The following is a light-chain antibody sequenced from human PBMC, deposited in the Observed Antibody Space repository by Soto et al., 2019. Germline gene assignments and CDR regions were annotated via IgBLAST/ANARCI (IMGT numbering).Light chain of an antibody. J-gene: IGKJ4*01. Sequence: EIVMTQSPAALSMSPGERATLSCRASQSVSSNLAWYQQKPGQAPRLLIYGASTRATGIPARFSGSGSGTEFTLTISSLQSEDFAVYYCQQYNNWATFGGGTKVDI. CDR1: QSVSSN. CDR2: GAS. V-gene: IGKV3-15*01. CDR3: QQYNNWAT.